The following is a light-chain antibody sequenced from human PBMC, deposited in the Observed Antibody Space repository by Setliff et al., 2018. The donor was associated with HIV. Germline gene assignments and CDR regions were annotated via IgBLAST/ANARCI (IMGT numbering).Light chain of an antibody. Sequence: QSALTQPASVSGSPGQSITISCTGTSRDVGGYNYVSWYQQHPGKAPKLIIYEVRNRPSGVPIRFSGSKSGNTASLTISGLQTEDEADYYCSSYAITNTLPFGTGTKVTVL. J-gene: IGLJ1*01. CDR2: EVR. V-gene: IGLV2-14*01. CDR1: SRDVGGYNY. CDR3: SSYAITNTLP.